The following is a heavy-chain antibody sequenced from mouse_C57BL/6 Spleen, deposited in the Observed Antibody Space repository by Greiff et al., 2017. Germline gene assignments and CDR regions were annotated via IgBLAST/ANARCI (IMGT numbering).Heavy chain of an antibody. J-gene: IGHJ1*03. Sequence: EVMLVESGGDLVKPGGSLKLSCAASGFTFSSYGMSWVRQTPDKRLEWVASISSGGSYTYYPDRVKGRFTISRDNAKNTLYLQMSRLESEDTAMYYCARQEGDYYGSSFYWYCDVWGTGTTVTVSS. V-gene: IGHV5-6*02. CDR3: ARQEGDYYGSSFYWYCDV. CDR1: GFTFSSYG. CDR2: ISSGGSYT. D-gene: IGHD1-1*01.